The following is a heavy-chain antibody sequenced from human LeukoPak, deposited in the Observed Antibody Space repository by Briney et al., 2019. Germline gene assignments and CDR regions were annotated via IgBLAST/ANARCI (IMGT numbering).Heavy chain of an antibody. D-gene: IGHD2-2*02. CDR3: ARERGGYCSGATCYKAFDI. CDR1: GFTFSAYA. V-gene: IGHV3-7*01. CDR2: IKQDGFGK. J-gene: IGHJ3*02. Sequence: GGSLRLSCGASGFTFSAYAMSWVRQAPGKGLEWVANIKQDGFGKYYVGSVRGRFTISRDNAKNSLDLQMSSLRAEDTAVYYCARERGGYCSGATCYKAFDIWGQGTMVTVSS.